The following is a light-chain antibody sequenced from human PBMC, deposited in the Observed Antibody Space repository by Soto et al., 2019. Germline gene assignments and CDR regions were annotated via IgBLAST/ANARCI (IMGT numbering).Light chain of an antibody. CDR1: QSIGNY. J-gene: IGKJ3*01. V-gene: IGKV3-11*01. CDR2: ATS. CDR3: QQRSSWPFT. Sequence: EVVLTQSPATLSLSPGEGATLSCRASQSIGNYLAWYQQKPGQAPRLLIYATSNRVTGIPARFSGNGSGTDFTLTISSLEPEDFAVYYCQQRSSWPFTFGPGTKVDIK.